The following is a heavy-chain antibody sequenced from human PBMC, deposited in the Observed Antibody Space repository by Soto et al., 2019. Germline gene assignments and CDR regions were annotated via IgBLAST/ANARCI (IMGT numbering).Heavy chain of an antibody. V-gene: IGHV4-61*01. CDR1: GGSVSSCSYY. CDR3: AKRDYYGSGRDYYYYGMDV. D-gene: IGHD3-10*01. Sequence: PSETLSLTCTVSGGSVSSCSYYWSWIRQPPGKGLEWIGYIYYSGSTNYNPSLKSRVTISVDTSKNQFSLKLSSVTAADTAVYYCAKRDYYGSGRDYYYYGMDVWGQGTTVTVSS. J-gene: IGHJ6*02. CDR2: IYYSGST.